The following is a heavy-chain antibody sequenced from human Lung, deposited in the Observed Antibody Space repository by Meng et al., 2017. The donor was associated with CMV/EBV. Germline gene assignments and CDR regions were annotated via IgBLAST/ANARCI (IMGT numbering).Heavy chain of an antibody. CDR1: GGFISSKTR. V-gene: IGHV4-4*02. CDR2: IDDSGST. D-gene: IGHD1-26*01. Sequence: GWGPGRVKHSGARPLPCGAAGGFISSKTRGTWVRHAPGKGLEWIGDIDDSGSTNYTPSLNRRISISLDKSKNHLSLKVHSVTAADTAVNYCARGKQDAWELPAYWGQGALVTVSS. J-gene: IGHJ4*02. CDR3: ARGKQDAWELPAY.